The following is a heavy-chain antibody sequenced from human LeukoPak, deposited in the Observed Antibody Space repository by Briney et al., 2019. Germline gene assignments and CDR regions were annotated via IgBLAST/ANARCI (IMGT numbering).Heavy chain of an antibody. CDR1: GFTFSDYY. Sequence: GGSLRLSCAASGFTFSDYYMSWIRQAPGKGLEWVSYISATTGYTNYADSVKGRFTISRDNAKNSLYLQMNTLRAEDTAVYYCAGDPQNSVYTYSDFWGQGTLVTVPS. D-gene: IGHD5/OR15-5a*01. V-gene: IGHV3-11*05. J-gene: IGHJ4*02. CDR3: AGDPQNSVYTYSDF. CDR2: ISATTGYT.